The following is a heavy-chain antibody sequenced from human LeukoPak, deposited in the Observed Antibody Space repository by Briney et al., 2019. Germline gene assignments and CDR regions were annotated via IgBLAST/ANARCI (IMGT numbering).Heavy chain of an antibody. CDR3: AREYGSGWCDY. CDR1: GGSISSYY. D-gene: IGHD6-19*01. CDR2: IYYSGST. V-gene: IGHV4-59*01. J-gene: IGHJ4*02. Sequence: KPSETLSLTCTVSGGSISSYYWSWIRQPPGKGLEWIGYIYYSGSTTYNPSLKSRVTISVDTSKNQFSLKLSSVTAADTAVYYCAREYGSGWCDYWGQGTLVTVSS.